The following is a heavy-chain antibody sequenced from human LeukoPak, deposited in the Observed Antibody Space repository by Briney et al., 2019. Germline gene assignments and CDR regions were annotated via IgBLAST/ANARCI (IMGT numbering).Heavy chain of an antibody. CDR2: IHYSGST. CDR3: ARDGCSGPSCHGNWFDP. J-gene: IGHJ5*02. Sequence: PSETLSLTCTVSGGSISSGTYFWSWIRQHPGKGLEWIVYIHYSGSTYNNPSLKSRVTISVDTSKNQFSLKLSSVTAADTAVYYCARDGCSGPSCHGNWFDPWGQGTLVTVSS. CDR1: GGSISSGTYF. D-gene: IGHD2-2*01. V-gene: IGHV4-31*03.